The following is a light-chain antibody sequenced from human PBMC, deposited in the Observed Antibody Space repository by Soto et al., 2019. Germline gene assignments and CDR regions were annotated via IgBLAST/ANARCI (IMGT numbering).Light chain of an antibody. V-gene: IGKV3-20*01. J-gene: IGKJ1*01. Sequence: IVWMQSPDTLSLSPGERDTLSGLASRSLSSDYLAWYQQKPGQAPRLLFYGASSRATGIPDRFSGSGFGTDFTLTISRLEPEDFAVYYCQQYGTSPPWTFGLGTKVDIK. CDR3: QQYGTSPPWT. CDR2: GAS. CDR1: RSLSSDY.